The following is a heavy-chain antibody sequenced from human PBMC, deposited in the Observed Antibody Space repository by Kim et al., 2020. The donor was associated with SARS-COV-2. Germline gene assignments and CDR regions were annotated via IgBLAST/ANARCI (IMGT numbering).Heavy chain of an antibody. J-gene: IGHJ4*02. CDR1: GGTFSSYA. CDR2: IIPILGIA. V-gene: IGHV1-69*04. D-gene: IGHD3-10*01. CDR3: ARDPPGSGSYYNLDY. Sequence: SVKVSCKASGGTFSSYAISWVRQAPGQGLEWMGRIIPILGIANYAQKFQGRVTITADKSTSTAYMELSSLRSEDTAVYYCARDPPGSGSYYNLDYWGQGTLVTVSS.